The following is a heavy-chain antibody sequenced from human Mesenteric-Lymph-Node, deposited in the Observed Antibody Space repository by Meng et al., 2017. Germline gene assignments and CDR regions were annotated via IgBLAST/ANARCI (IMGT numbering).Heavy chain of an antibody. D-gene: IGHD3-16*02. CDR2: IRSKAYGGTT. CDR3: TREDLSMITFGGVIAYFDY. J-gene: IGHJ4*02. CDR1: GFTFGDYA. V-gene: IGHV3-49*04. Sequence: GSLRLSCTASGFTFGDYAMSWVRQAPGKGLEWVGFIRSKAYGGTTEYAASVKGRFTISRDDSKSIAYLQMNSLKTEDTAVYYCTREDLSMITFGGVIAYFDYWGQGTLVTVSS.